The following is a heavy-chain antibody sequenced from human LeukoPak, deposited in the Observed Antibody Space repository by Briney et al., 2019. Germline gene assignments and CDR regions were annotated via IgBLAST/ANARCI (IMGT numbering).Heavy chain of an antibody. V-gene: IGHV1-2*06. J-gene: IGHJ6*02. CDR1: GGTFSSYA. CDR3: ARDFAQLGPLIYYYYGMDV. D-gene: IGHD6-6*01. Sequence: ASVKVSCKASGGTFSSYAISWVRQAPGQGLEWMGRINPNSGGTNYAQKFQGRVTMTRDTSISTAYMELSRLRSDDTAVYYCARDFAQLGPLIYYYYGMDVWGQGTTVTVSS. CDR2: INPNSGGT.